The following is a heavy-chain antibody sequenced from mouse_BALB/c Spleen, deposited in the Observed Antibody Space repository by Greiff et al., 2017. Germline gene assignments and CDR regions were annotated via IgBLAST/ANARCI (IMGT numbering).Heavy chain of an antibody. V-gene: IGHV1-12*01. CDR2: IYPGNGDT. D-gene: IGHD1-2*01. CDR1: GYTFTSYN. Sequence: LQQPGAELVKPGASVKMSCKASGYTFTSYNMHWVKQTPGQGLEWIGAIYPGNGDTSYNQKFKGKATLTADKSSSTAYMQLSSLTSEDSAVYYCAIHYYGYWFAYWGQGTLVTVSA. CDR3: AIHYYGYWFAY. J-gene: IGHJ3*01.